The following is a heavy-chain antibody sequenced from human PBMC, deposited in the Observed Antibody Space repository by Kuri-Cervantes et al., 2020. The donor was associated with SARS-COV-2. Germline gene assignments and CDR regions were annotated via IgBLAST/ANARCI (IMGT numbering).Heavy chain of an antibody. Sequence: SETLSLTCTVSGGSISNGSFYWGWIRQPPGRGLEWIGNIYYSGSAYYYPSLESRATISLDTSNNQFSLKLSSVTAADTAVYYCARPDSSGYYFDYWGQGTLVTRLL. CDR2: IYYSGSA. CDR3: ARPDSSGYYFDY. D-gene: IGHD3-22*01. CDR1: GGSISNGSFY. J-gene: IGHJ4*02. V-gene: IGHV4-39*01.